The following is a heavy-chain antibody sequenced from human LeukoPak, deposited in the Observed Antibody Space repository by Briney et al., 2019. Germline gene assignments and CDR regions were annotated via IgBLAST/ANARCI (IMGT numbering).Heavy chain of an antibody. Sequence: SETLSLTCAVSGGSISSGGYSWSWIRQPPGKGLEWIGYIYYSGSTYYNPSLKSRVTISVDTSKNQFSLKLSSVTAADTAVFYCARHDTTSGSYYRRRTWFDPWGQGTLVTVSS. CDR1: GGSISSGGYS. CDR3: ARHDTTSGSYYRRRTWFDP. V-gene: IGHV4-30-4*07. J-gene: IGHJ5*02. D-gene: IGHD3-10*01. CDR2: IYYSGST.